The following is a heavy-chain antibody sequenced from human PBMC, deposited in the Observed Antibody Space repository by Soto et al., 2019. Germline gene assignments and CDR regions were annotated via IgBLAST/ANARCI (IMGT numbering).Heavy chain of an antibody. CDR1: GGSISSRSYY. V-gene: IGHV4-39*01. CDR3: ARHLDYDFWGGQSPHDAFDI. Sequence: PSETLSVTCTVSGGSISSRSYYWDWIRQPPGKGLEWIGSIYYSGSTVYIPSLKSRVTISVDTSKNQFSLKLSSVTAADTAIYYCARHLDYDFWGGQSPHDAFDIWGQGTMVTVSS. CDR2: IYYSGST. D-gene: IGHD3-3*01. J-gene: IGHJ3*02.